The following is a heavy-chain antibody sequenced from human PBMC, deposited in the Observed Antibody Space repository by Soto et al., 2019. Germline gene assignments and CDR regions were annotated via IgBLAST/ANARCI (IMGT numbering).Heavy chain of an antibody. Sequence: GASVKVSCKASGDTFTTYALHWVRQAPGQRPEWMGWINPASGHTKYSKKFQDRVTSTRDTSASTGYMELSSLRSEDTAVYYCGRSVVGATGEILYNAMDVWGQGTTVTVSS. J-gene: IGHJ6*02. CDR2: INPASGHT. CDR1: GDTFTTYA. V-gene: IGHV1-3*01. D-gene: IGHD1-26*01. CDR3: GRSVVGATGEILYNAMDV.